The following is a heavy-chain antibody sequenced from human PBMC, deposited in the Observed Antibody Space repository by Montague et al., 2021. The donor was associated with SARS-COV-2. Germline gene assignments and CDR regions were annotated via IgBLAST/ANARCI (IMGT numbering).Heavy chain of an antibody. CDR2: TYYRSKWYN. CDR1: GASLSSDSLS. D-gene: IGHD2-2*03. J-gene: IGHJ3*01. CDR3: ARKMDSSFDV. Sequence: PGASLSSDSLSWHWIRQSPSRGLEWLASTYYRSKWYNDSAPSVSGRATVKPDTSRNQFSLHLDPVTPEDTALYFCARKMDSSFDVWGKGTMVIVSS. V-gene: IGHV6-1*01.